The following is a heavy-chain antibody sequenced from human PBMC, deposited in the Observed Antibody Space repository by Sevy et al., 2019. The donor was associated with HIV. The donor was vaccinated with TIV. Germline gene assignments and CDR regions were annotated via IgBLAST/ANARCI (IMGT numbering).Heavy chain of an antibody. Sequence: GGSLRLSCAASGFTFRKYAMNWVRQAPGKGLEWVSGISGSGGSTYYADSVKGRFTISRDNSKNTLYLQMNSLRAEDTALYYCAKVGYCSSSSCYSIYYGMDVWGQGTTVTVSS. V-gene: IGHV3-23*01. J-gene: IGHJ6*02. CDR3: AKVGYCSSSSCYSIYYGMDV. D-gene: IGHD2-2*02. CDR1: GFTFRKYA. CDR2: ISGSGGST.